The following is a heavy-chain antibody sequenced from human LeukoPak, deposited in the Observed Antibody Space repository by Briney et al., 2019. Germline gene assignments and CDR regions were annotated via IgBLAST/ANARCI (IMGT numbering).Heavy chain of an antibody. CDR3: ARGRTYDFWSGYHYYFGY. Sequence: SETLSLTCAVYGGSFSGYYWSWIRQPPGKGLEWIGEINHSGSTNYNPSLKSRVTISVDTSKNQFSLKLSSVTAADTAVYYCARGRTYDFWSGYHYYFGYWGQGTLVTVSS. CDR2: INHSGST. V-gene: IGHV4-34*01. D-gene: IGHD3-3*01. J-gene: IGHJ4*02. CDR1: GGSFSGYY.